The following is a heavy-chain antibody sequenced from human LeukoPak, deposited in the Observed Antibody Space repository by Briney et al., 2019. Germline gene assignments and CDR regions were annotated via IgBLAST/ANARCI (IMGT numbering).Heavy chain of an antibody. CDR1: GGAVSSSNYY. CDR2: FSYNAHS. Sequence: SETLSLTCTVSGGAVSSSNYYWSWIRQSPWKGLEWVGFFSYNAHSDYNPSLKSRVTISIDTSRNQFSLRLTSVTAADTAIYYCASVSVAGTGPDYWGQGTLVTVSS. D-gene: IGHD6-19*01. V-gene: IGHV4-61*01. CDR3: ASVSVAGTGPDY. J-gene: IGHJ4*02.